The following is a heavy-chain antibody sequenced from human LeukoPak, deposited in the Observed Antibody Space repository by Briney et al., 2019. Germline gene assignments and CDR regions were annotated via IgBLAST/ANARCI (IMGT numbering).Heavy chain of an antibody. CDR1: GYTFTSYG. Sequence: ASVKVSCKASGYTFTSYGISWVRQAPGQGLEWMGWISAYNGNTNYAQKLQGRVTMTTDTSTSTAYMELRSLRSDDTAVYYCARAPSIAVAGDFDYWGQGTLVTVSP. CDR2: ISAYNGNT. D-gene: IGHD6-19*01. V-gene: IGHV1-18*01. CDR3: ARAPSIAVAGDFDY. J-gene: IGHJ4*02.